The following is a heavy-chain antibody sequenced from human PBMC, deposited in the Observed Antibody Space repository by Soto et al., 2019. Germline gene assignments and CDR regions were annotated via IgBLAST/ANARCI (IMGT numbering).Heavy chain of an antibody. V-gene: IGHV3-74*01. D-gene: IGHD3-10*01. CDR1: GFAFSNYW. CDR2: INPAGTTT. CDR3: VKSSTGTYGLFDY. Sequence: VGSLRLSGAASGFAFSNYWMHWVRQVPGKGLVWVSRINPAGTTTNFADSVKGRFTMSRDSAKSTLYLQMDSLRIEDTALYYCVKSSTGTYGLFDYWGQGVLVTVSS. J-gene: IGHJ4*02.